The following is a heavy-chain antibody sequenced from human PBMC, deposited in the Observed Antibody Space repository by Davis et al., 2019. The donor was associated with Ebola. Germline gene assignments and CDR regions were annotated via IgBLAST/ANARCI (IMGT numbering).Heavy chain of an antibody. D-gene: IGHD1-26*01. V-gene: IGHV4-39*02. CDR3: ARDPGVGAARDY. CDR2: IYYSGST. Sequence: SETLSLTCTVSGGSIISSSSYWGWIRQPPGKGLEWIGNIYYSGSTYYNPSLKSRVAMSVDTSKNQFSLKLSSATAADTAVYYCARDPGVGAARDYWGQGTLVTVSS. J-gene: IGHJ4*02. CDR1: GGSIISSSSY.